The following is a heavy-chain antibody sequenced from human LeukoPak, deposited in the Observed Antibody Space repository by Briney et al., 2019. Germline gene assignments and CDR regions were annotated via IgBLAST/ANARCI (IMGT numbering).Heavy chain of an antibody. CDR3: AKGSVLLWFGELLGGFDY. J-gene: IGHJ4*02. CDR2: IWYDGSNK. Sequence: PGRSLRLSCAASGLTFSSYGMHRGRQAPGTGLEGVAGIWYDGSNKYYADSVKGRFTISRDNSKNSLYLQMNSLRAEDTALYYCAKGSVLLWFGELLGGFDYWGQGTLVTVSS. CDR1: GLTFSSYG. V-gene: IGHV3-33*06. D-gene: IGHD3-10*01.